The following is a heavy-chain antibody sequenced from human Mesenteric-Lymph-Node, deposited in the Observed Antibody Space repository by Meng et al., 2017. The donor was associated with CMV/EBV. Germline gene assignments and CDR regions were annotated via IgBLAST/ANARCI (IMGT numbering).Heavy chain of an antibody. D-gene: IGHD6-13*01. J-gene: IGHJ4*02. V-gene: IGHV4-34*01. Sequence: SETLSLTCAVYGGSFSGYYWTWLRQASGKGLQWIGEIDHSGSTNYNPSLKSRLTISVDTSKNQFSLKLSSVTAADAAVYYCGSQLVGDFYFDYWGQGTLVTVSS. CDR1: GGSFSGYY. CDR3: GSQLVGDFYFDY. CDR2: IDHSGST.